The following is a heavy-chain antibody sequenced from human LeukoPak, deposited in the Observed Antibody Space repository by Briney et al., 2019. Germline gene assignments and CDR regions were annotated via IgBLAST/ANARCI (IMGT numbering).Heavy chain of an antibody. CDR2: TYYRSTWYN. CDR3: ARRLTQYDCFDP. D-gene: IGHD2-2*01. CDR1: GDSVSSNSVT. Sequence: SQTLSLTCAISGDSVSSNSVTWNWIRQSPSRGLEWLGRTYYRSTWYNDYAVSVRGRITVNPDTSENQFSLHLNSVTPEDAAVYYCARRLTQYDCFDPWGQGILVTVSS. J-gene: IGHJ5*02. V-gene: IGHV6-1*01.